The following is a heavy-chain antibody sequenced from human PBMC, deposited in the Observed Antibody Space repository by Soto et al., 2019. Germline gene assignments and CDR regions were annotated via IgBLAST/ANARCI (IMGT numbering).Heavy chain of an antibody. CDR2: IIPILGIA. J-gene: IGHJ4*02. CDR3: ARGYSYGYAGDY. Sequence: SVKVSCKASGGTFSSYTISWVRQAPGQGLEWMGRIIPILGIANYAQKFQGRVTITADKSTSTAYMELRSLRSEDTAVYYCARGYSYGYAGDYWGQGTLVTVSS. D-gene: IGHD5-18*01. CDR1: GGTFSSYT. V-gene: IGHV1-69*02.